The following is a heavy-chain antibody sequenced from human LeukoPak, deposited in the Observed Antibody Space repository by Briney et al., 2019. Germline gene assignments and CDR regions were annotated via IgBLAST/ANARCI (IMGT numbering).Heavy chain of an antibody. CDR3: AKDSGPYSSSWPYYFDY. V-gene: IGHV3-43*01. D-gene: IGHD6-13*01. CDR2: ISWDGGST. J-gene: IGHJ4*02. Sequence: GGSLRLSCAASGFTFDDYTIHWVRQAPGKGLEWVSLISWDGGSTYYADSVKGRFTISRDNSKNSLHLQMNSLRTEDTALYYCAKDSGPYSSSWPYYFDYWGQGTLVTVSS. CDR1: GFTFDDYT.